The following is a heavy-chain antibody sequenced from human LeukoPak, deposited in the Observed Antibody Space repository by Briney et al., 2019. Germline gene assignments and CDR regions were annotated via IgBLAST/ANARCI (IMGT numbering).Heavy chain of an antibody. CDR3: ATDLGATRLGFDY. V-gene: IGHV1-24*01. CDR2: FDPEDGET. J-gene: IGHJ4*02. Sequence: ASVKVSCKVSGFSLSDLSMNWVRQAPGKGLEWMGGFDPEDGETIYAQKFQGRVTMTEDTSTDTAYMELSSLRSEDTAVYYCATDLGATRLGFDYWGQGTLVTVSS. CDR1: GFSLSDLS. D-gene: IGHD1-26*01.